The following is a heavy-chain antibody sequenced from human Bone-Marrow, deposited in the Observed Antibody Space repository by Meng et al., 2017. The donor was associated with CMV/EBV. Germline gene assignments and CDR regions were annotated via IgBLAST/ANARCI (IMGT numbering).Heavy chain of an antibody. V-gene: IGHV3-33*01. J-gene: IGHJ5*02. CDR1: GFTFSSYG. CDR2: IWYDGSNK. D-gene: IGHD2-21*01. Sequence: GESLKISCAASGFTFSSYGMHWVRQAPGKGLEWVAVIWYDGSNKYYADSVKGRFTISRDNAKNSLYLQMNSLRAEDTAVYYCARIYCGGDCYPPDPWFDPWGQGTLVTVSS. CDR3: ARIYCGGDCYPPDPWFDP.